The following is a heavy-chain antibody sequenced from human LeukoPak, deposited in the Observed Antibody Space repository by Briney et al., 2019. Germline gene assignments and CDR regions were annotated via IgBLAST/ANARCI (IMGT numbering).Heavy chain of an antibody. J-gene: IGHJ4*02. CDR2: IYPGDSDT. V-gene: IGHV5-51*01. CDR1: GYSFTSYW. CDR3: ARPSPGDDILTGYYKGGFYYFDY. D-gene: IGHD3-9*01. Sequence: GESLKISCKGSGYSFTSYWIGWVRQLPGKGLEWMGIIYPGDSDTRYSPSFQGQVTISADKSISTAYLQWSGLKASDTAMYYCARPSPGDDILTGYYKGGFYYFDYWGQGTLVTVSS.